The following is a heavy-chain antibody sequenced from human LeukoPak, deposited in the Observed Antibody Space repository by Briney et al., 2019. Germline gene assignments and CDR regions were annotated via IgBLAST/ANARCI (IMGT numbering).Heavy chain of an antibody. CDR1: GGSISSYY. J-gene: IGHJ4*02. CDR2: IYYSGST. CDR3: ARRPAEGYFDY. Sequence: GSLRLSCTVSGGSISSYYWSWIRQPPGKGLEWIGYIYYSGSTNYNPSLKSRVTISVDTSKNQFSLKLSSVTAADTAVYYCARRPAEGYFDYWGQGTLVTVSS. V-gene: IGHV4-59*01. D-gene: IGHD6-25*01.